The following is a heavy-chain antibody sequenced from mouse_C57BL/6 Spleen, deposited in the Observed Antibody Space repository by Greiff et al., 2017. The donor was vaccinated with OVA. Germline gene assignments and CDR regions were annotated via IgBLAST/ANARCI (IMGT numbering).Heavy chain of an antibody. J-gene: IGHJ2*01. Sequence: QVQLQQPGAELVRPGSSVKLSCKASGYTFTSYWMHWVKQRPIQGLEWIGNIDPSDSETHYNQKFKDKATLTVDKSSSTAYMQLSSLTSEDSAVYYCARAHYYGSSYRDYWGQGTTLTVSS. V-gene: IGHV1-52*01. D-gene: IGHD1-1*01. CDR1: GYTFTSYW. CDR3: ARAHYYGSSYRDY. CDR2: IDPSDSET.